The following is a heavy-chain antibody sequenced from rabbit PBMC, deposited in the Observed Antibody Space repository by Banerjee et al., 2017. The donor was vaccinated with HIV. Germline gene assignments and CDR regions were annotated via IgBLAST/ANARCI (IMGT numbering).Heavy chain of an antibody. V-gene: IGHV1S40*01. CDR1: GFSFSSSYY. CDR3: ARDATAAYATYASAPFPFNL. D-gene: IGHD6-1*01. Sequence: QSLEESGGDLVKPGASLTLTCTASGFSFSSSYYMCWVRQAPGKGLEWIACIYGASSGNAYYANWAKGRFTISKTSSTTVTLQMTSLTAADTATYFCARDATAAYATYASAPFPFNLWGPGTLVTVS. J-gene: IGHJ4*01. CDR2: IYGASSGNA.